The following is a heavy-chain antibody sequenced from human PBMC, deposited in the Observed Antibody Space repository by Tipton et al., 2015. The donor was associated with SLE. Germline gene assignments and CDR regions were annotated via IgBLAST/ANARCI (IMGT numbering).Heavy chain of an antibody. CDR3: ARSLDTFDV. V-gene: IGHV4-39*07. CDR2: VYATGSA. J-gene: IGHJ3*01. Sequence: TLSLTCTVSGGSISINNYYWSWIRQPPGKGLEWIGSVYATGSAYYNPSLNSRVTISVDTSKNQFSLRLSSVTAADTAVYYCARSLDTFDVWGQGTMVTVSS. CDR1: GGSISINNYY.